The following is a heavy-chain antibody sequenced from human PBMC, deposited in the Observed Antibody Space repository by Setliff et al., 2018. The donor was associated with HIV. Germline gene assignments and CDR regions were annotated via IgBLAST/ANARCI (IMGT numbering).Heavy chain of an antibody. V-gene: IGHV4-31*03. CDR1: GGSISSGGYY. J-gene: IGHJ6*03. CDR2: IYYSGST. D-gene: IGHD5-12*01. Sequence: PSETLSLTCTVSGGSISSGGYYWSWIRQHPGKGLEWIGYIYYSGSTYYNPSLKSRVTISIDTSKNQFSLKLSSVTAADTAVYYCARGLVVVTDSDYDTNYYYYYYMDVWGKGTTVTVS. CDR3: ARGLVVVTDSDYDTNYYYYYYMDV.